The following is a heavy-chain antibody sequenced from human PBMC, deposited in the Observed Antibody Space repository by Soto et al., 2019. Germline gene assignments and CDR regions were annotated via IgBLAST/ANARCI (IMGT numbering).Heavy chain of an antibody. CDR2: ITSSSSTI. D-gene: IGHD3-22*01. V-gene: IGHV3-48*01. CDR3: ARDRLKDRSGYHAFDI. J-gene: IGHJ3*02. CDR1: GCTFSSYS. Sequence: HGGSLRLSCAAAGCTFSSYSGNGVRQATGKGLEWVSYITSSSSTIYYADSVKGRFTISRDNAKNSLYLQMNSLRAEDTAVYYCARDRLKDRSGYHAFDIWGQGTMVTVSS.